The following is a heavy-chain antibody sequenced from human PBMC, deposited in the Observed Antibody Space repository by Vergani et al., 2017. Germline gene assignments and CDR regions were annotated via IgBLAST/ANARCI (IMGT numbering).Heavy chain of an antibody. V-gene: IGHV1-69*01. CDR3: ARDGSSWLGYDYFDY. Sequence: QVQLVQSGAEVKKPGSSVKVSCKASGGTFSSYAISWVRQAPGKGLEWMGGIIPIFGTANYAQKFQGRVTITADESTSTAYMELSSLRSEDTAVYYCARDGSSWLGYDYFDYWGQGTLVTVSS. J-gene: IGHJ4*02. CDR1: GGTFSSYA. D-gene: IGHD6-13*01. CDR2: IIPIFGTA.